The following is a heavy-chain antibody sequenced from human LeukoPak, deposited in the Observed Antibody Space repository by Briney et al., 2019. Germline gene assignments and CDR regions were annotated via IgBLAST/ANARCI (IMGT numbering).Heavy chain of an antibody. J-gene: IGHJ5*02. CDR1: GGSFSGYY. D-gene: IGHD3-3*01. CDR2: VNHSGST. CDR3: ARQNYDFWSGYFSNWFDP. Sequence: KTSETLSLTCAVYGGSFSGYYWSWIRQPPGKGLEWIGEVNHSGSTNCNPSLKSRVTISVDTSKNQFSLKLSSVTAADTAVYYCARQNYDFWSGYFSNWFDPWGQGTLVTVSS. V-gene: IGHV4-34*01.